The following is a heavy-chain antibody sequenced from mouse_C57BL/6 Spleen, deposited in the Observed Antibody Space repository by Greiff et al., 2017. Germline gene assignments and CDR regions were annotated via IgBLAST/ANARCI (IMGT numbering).Heavy chain of an antibody. V-gene: IGHV14-3*01. J-gene: IGHJ3*01. Sequence: VQLKQPGAELVKPGASVTLSCKASGYTFTSYWMHWVKQRPEQGLEWIGRIEPANGTTKYAPKFQGKDTITADTSSNTAYLQLSSLTSEDTAIYYCATYRFAYWGQGTLVTVSA. CDR2: IEPANGTT. D-gene: IGHD2-10*01. CDR3: ATYRFAY. CDR1: GYTFTSYW.